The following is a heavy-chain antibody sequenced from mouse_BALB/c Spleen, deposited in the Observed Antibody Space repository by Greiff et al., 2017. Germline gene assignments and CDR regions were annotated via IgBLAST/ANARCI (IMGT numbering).Heavy chain of an antibody. CDR2: ISSGGGST. D-gene: IGHD1-1*01. V-gene: IGHV5-12-1*01. J-gene: IGHJ4*01. CDR1: GFAFSSYD. CDR3: ARHGPLTYFYYAMDY. Sequence: EVQGVESGGGLVKPGGSLKLSCAASGFAFSSYDMSWVRQTPEKRLEWVAYISSGGGSTYYPDTVKGRFTISRDNAKNTLYLQMSSLKSEDTAMYYCARHGPLTYFYYAMDYWGQGTSVTVSS.